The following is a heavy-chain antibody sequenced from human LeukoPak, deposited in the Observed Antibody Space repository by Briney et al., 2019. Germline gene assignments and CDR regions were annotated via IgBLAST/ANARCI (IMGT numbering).Heavy chain of an antibody. J-gene: IGHJ4*02. D-gene: IGHD3-3*01. CDR2: INHSGST. CDR1: GGSFSGYY. Sequence: SETLSLTCAVYGGSFSGYYWSWIRQPPGKGLEWIGEINHSGSTNYNPSLKSRVTISVDTSKNQFSLKLSSVTAADTAVYYCARHGRDYDFWSGYSAPFDYWGQGTLVTVSS. V-gene: IGHV4-34*01. CDR3: ARHGRDYDFWSGYSAPFDY.